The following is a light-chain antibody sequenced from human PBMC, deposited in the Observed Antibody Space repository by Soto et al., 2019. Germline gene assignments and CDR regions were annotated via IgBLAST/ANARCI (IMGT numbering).Light chain of an antibody. CDR2: EVS. Sequence: QSALTQPASVSGSPGQSITISCSGTSSDVGAYDFVSWYQQHPGKAPKLMIFEVSHRPSGVSHRFSGSKSGNMASLTISGLQAEDEADYYCSAYTTSSALVVFGGGTQLTVL. CDR1: SSDVGAYDF. V-gene: IGLV2-14*01. J-gene: IGLJ2*01. CDR3: SAYTTSSALVV.